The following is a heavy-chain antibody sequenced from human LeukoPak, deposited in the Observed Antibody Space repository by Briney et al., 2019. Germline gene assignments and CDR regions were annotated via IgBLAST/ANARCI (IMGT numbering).Heavy chain of an antibody. J-gene: IGHJ4*02. CDR3: ARGPTTVTRAFDY. Sequence: SAPLSLTCSVSGGSITSYYWSGIRQPPGKGLEWSGYIFDSGSYNYNPSLQRGVTISIETAKNQFSLTLSSVTAADTAVYYCARGPTTVTRAFDYWGQGSLVTVSS. D-gene: IGHD4-17*01. CDR1: GGSITSYY. CDR2: IFDSGSY. V-gene: IGHV4-59*12.